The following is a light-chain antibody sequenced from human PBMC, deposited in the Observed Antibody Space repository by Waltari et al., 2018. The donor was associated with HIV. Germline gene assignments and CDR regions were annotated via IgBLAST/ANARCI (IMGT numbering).Light chain of an antibody. CDR1: YYSVGNYY. V-gene: IGLV1-51*01. Sequence: QSVLTQPPSVSAAAGQKVTISCSGRYYSVGNYYVSWYQQVPGTAPKLLIYDDNKRRSGIPDRFSGSKSDTSATLGITGLQTGDEADYYCRAWDSSLNAFVFGGGTRLTV. CDR2: DDN. J-gene: IGLJ2*01. CDR3: RAWDSSLNAFV.